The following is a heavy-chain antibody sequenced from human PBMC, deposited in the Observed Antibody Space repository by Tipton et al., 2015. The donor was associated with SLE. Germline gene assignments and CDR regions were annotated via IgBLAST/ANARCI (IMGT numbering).Heavy chain of an antibody. D-gene: IGHD3/OR15-3a*01. CDR3: AKDAGLVRFHYYMDV. J-gene: IGHJ6*03. CDR2: ISWDGGRR. CDR1: GFTFDDYT. Sequence: GSLRLSCAASGFTFDDYTMHWVRQGPGKGLEWVSLISWDGGRRNYADSVQGRFTISRDNSKNSLFLQMNSLTTEDSGLYYCAKDAGLVRFHYYMDVWGRGTAVTVSS. V-gene: IGHV3-43*01.